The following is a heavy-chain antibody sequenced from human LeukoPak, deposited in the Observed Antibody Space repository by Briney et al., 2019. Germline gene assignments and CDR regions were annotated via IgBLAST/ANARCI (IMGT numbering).Heavy chain of an antibody. J-gene: IGHJ6*02. CDR1: GGSMSGFF. CDR3: ARTSRHFYGSGTNLTPWPAGMDV. D-gene: IGHD3-10*01. V-gene: IGHV4-59*01. Sequence: PSETLSLTCTVSGGSMSGFFWTWIRQPPGRELEWIGSIYYSGSSTKYNPSLKRRVTISVDTSKSQFSLNLDSATAADTAVYYCARTSRHFYGSGTNLTPWPAGMDVWGRGTTVTVSS. CDR2: IYYSGSST.